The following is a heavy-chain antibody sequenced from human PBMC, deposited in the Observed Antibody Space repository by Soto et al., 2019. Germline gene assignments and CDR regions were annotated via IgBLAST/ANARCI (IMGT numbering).Heavy chain of an antibody. CDR3: ARFYATSNLPLRDC. CDR1: GFTLSICE. Sequence: PGGSLRLSCATSGFTLSICEFRWVRQAPGQGLEWLSYISSGGGRIYYADSVKGRLTISRDNAKNSLYLQMNSLRAEDTAVYYCARFYATSNLPLRDCWG. D-gene: IGHD2-2*01. V-gene: IGHV3-48*03. CDR2: ISSGGGRI. J-gene: IGHJ6*01.